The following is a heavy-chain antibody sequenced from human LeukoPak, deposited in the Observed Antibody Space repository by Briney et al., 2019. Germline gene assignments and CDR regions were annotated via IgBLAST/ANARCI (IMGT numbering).Heavy chain of an antibody. CDR1: GFTFSDFY. J-gene: IGHJ4*02. D-gene: IGHD3-16*01. CDR3: GRDQHGYVDY. Sequence: PGGSLRLSCAASGFTFSDFYMAWIRQAPGKGLEWISYISYGGDTKYYADSVKGRFTISRDNAKNSLYLQMNSLRAEDTAVHYCGRDQHGYVDYWGQGTLVTVSS. V-gene: IGHV3-11*01. CDR2: ISYGGDTK.